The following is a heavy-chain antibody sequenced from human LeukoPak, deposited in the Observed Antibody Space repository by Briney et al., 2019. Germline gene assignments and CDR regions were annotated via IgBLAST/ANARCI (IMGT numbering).Heavy chain of an antibody. Sequence: AGGSLRLSCAASGFIFNSFGMYWVRQAPGKGLEWVAFIWYGGSNKYYADSVRGRFTISRDNSKDTLYLQMNSLRAEDTAVYYCARDHRGGYYDSSGFFGGLDYWGQGTLVTVSS. V-gene: IGHV3-33*01. CDR2: IWYGGSNK. J-gene: IGHJ4*02. CDR3: ARDHRGGYYDSSGFFGGLDY. D-gene: IGHD3-22*01. CDR1: GFIFNSFG.